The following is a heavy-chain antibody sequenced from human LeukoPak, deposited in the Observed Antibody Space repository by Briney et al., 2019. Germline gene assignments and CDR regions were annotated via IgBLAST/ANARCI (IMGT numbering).Heavy chain of an antibody. J-gene: IGHJ5*02. D-gene: IGHD3-10*01. V-gene: IGHV4-59*12. CDR1: GTSISSYY. CDR2: IYYGGST. CDR3: ARGTPHYYGSGSYYIRRFDP. Sequence: SETLSLTCTVSGTSISSYYWSWIRQPPGKGLEWIAYIYYGGSTNYDPSLKSRVTVSVDTSKSQFSLRLTSVTAADTAVYYCARGTPHYYGSGSYYIRRFDPWGQGTLVTVSS.